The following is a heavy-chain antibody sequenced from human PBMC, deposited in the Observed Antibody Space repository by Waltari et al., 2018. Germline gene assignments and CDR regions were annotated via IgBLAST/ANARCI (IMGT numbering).Heavy chain of an antibody. V-gene: IGHV3-48*01. CDR3: ARVPTVVLSLAVYFDY. CDR2: ISSSSSGI. D-gene: IGHD4-17*01. Sequence: EVQLMESGGALVQPGGSLRLSCIASGFTFSASAMNWFRQAPGKGLEWVSYISSSSSGIYYADSVKGRFTISRDKANNSLYLQMNSLRAEDTAIYYCARVPTVVLSLAVYFDYWGQGSLVTVSS. J-gene: IGHJ4*02. CDR1: GFTFSASA.